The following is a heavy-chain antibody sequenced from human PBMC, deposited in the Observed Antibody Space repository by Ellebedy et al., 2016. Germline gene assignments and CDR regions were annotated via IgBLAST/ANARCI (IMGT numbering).Heavy chain of an antibody. CDR3: AAGNDGGWFDP. J-gene: IGHJ5*02. CDR2: IIPILTIA. V-gene: IGHV1-69*04. Sequence: ASVKVSCKASGGTFSSYAISWVRQAPGQGLEWMGRIIPILTIANYAQKFQGRVTITADKSTSTAYMELSSLRSEDTAVYYCAAGNDGGWFDPWGQGTLATVSP. D-gene: IGHD1-1*01. CDR1: GGTFSSYA.